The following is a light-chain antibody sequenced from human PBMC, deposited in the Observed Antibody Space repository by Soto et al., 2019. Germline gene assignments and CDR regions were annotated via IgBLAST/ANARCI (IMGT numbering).Light chain of an antibody. CDR3: QQYSGSSTT. CDR1: QNINNW. Sequence: DIQMTQSPSTLSASVGDRVTITCRASQNINNWLAWYQQKPGQAPKLRIYKASNLESGVPSRFSGSGSGTEFTLSISSLQPDDFATYYCQQYSGSSTTFGQGTKVEVK. V-gene: IGKV1-5*03. CDR2: KAS. J-gene: IGKJ1*01.